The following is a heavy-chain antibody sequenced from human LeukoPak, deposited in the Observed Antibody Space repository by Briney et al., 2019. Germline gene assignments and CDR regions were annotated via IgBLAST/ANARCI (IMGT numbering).Heavy chain of an antibody. Sequence: SETLSLTCTVSGGSISSYYWSWIRQPPGKGLEWIGYIYYSGSTNYNPSLKSRVTISVDTSKNQFSLKLSSVTAADTAVYYCARQGALPFDIWGQGTMVTVSS. CDR3: ARQGALPFDI. J-gene: IGHJ3*02. V-gene: IGHV4-59*01. CDR2: IYYSGST. CDR1: GGSISSYY.